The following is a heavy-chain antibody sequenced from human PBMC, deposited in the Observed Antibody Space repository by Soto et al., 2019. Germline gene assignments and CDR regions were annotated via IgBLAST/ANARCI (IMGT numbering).Heavy chain of an antibody. CDR3: AKVRTPRAHDALDX. CDR1: GFTFSSYG. D-gene: IGHD2-15*01. J-gene: IGHJ3*01. Sequence: PEGSLRLSCAASGFTFSSYGMHWVRQAPGKGLEGVSFISYDGSNKYYADSVKGRFTISRDNSKNTLYLQMNSLRAEDTAVYYCAKVRTPRAHDALDXWGQGTSVTVS. V-gene: IGHV3-30*18. CDR2: ISYDGSNK.